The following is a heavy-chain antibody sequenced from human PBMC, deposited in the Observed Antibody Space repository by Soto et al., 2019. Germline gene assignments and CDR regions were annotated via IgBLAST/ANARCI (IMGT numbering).Heavy chain of an antibody. V-gene: IGHV6-1*01. CDR3: ASSIAARAEGYYYMDV. Sequence: QSQTLSLTCAISGDSVSSNSAAWNWIRQSPSRGLEWLGRTYYRSKWYNDYAVSVKSRITINPDTSKNQFSLQLNSVTPEDTAVYYCASSIAARAEGYYYMDVWGKGTTVTVSS. CDR1: GDSVSSNSAA. CDR2: TYYRSKWYN. D-gene: IGHD6-6*01. J-gene: IGHJ6*03.